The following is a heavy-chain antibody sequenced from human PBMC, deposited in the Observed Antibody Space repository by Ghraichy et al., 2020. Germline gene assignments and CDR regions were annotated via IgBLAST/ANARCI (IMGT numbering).Heavy chain of an antibody. CDR3: AKGPRDCTGAVCYILEVI. CDR1: GFTFSSYA. V-gene: IGHV3-23*01. CDR2: ISGSGGST. D-gene: IGHD2-8*02. J-gene: IGHJ4*02. Sequence: GALRLSCAASGFTFSSYAMSWVRQAPGKGLEWVSSISGSGGSTYYADSVKGRFTISRDNSKNTLYLQMNSLRAEDTAVYYCAKGPRDCTGAVCYILEVIGGQGTLVTVSS.